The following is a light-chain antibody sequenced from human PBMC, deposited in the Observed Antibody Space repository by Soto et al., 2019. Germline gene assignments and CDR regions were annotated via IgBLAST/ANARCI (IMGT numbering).Light chain of an antibody. CDR1: XSDVGGYDY. V-gene: IGLV2-8*01. CDR3: SSYAGSKVI. CDR2: EVT. J-gene: IGLJ2*01. Sequence: QSALTQPPSASGSPGQSVTISXTXXXSDVGGYDYVSWYQQHPGEAPKLMIFEVTKRPSGVPDRFSGSKSGNTASLTVSGLQTEDEADYYCSSYAGSKVIFGGGTKLTVL.